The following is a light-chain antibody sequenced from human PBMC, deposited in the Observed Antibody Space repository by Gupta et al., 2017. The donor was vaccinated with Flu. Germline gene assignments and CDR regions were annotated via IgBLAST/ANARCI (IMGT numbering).Light chain of an antibody. J-gene: IGLJ3*02. CDR1: NIGSET. V-gene: IGLV3-21*02. CDR3: QVWDTSTDHWL. Sequence: SFVLTHPPSVSVAPGQTANIPCGGDNIGSETVHWYQQKPGQAPVLVLYDDDFRPSGIPERFSGSNSGNTATLTISRVEAGDEADYYCQVWDTSTDHWLFGGGTILTVL. CDR2: DDD.